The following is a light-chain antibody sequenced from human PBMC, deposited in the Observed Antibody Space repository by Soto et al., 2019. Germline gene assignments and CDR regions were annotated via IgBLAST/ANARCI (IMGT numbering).Light chain of an antibody. CDR3: QQRSNWPLT. J-gene: IGKJ4*01. CDR1: KSVSSH. V-gene: IGKV3-11*01. CDR2: DAS. Sequence: EIVLTQSPATLSLSPGERAALSCRASKSVSSHLAWYQQKPGQAPRLLIYDASNRATGIPARFSGSGSGTDFTLIISILEPEDLAVYYCQQRSNWPLTFGGGTKVEIK.